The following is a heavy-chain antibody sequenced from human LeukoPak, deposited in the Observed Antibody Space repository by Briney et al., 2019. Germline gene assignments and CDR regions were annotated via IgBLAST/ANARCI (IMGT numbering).Heavy chain of an antibody. CDR2: MNPNSGKT. D-gene: IGHD1-14*01. CDR3: ARSNRENWFDP. CDR1: GYTFTSYD. J-gene: IGHJ5*02. V-gene: IGHV1-8*01. Sequence: ASVQDSCKASGYTFTSYDFNWVRQATAQELEGMGWMNPNSGKTGYAKKFRGRVTMTRNTSMSTAYMGLSSLRSEDTAVYYCARSNRENWFDPWGQGTLVTVSS.